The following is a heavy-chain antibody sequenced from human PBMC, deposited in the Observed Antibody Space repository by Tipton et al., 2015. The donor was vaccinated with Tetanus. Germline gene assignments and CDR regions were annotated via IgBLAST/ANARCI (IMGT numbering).Heavy chain of an antibody. CDR2: IYTSGNT. J-gene: IGHJ4*02. CDR3: ARGWGSSWYYFDY. V-gene: IGHV4-4*07. D-gene: IGHD6-13*01. Sequence: TLSLTCSVSGDSISSFYWSWIRQPAGKGLEWIGRIYTSGNTNYNPSLKSRVTMSVDTSKRQFSLKLNSVTAADTAVYYCARGWGSSWYYFDYWGQGILVTVSS. CDR1: GDSISSFY.